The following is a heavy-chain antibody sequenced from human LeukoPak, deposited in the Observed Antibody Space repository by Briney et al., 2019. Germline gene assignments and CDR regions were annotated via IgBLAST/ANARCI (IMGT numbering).Heavy chain of an antibody. CDR2: IKQDGSEK. J-gene: IGHJ5*02. CDR3: AREAGARLLWFGELSESWFDP. D-gene: IGHD3-10*01. V-gene: IGHV3-7*01. CDR1: GFTFSSYW. Sequence: GGSLRLSCAASGFTFSSYWMSWVRQAPGKGLEWVANIKQDGSEKYYVDSVKGRFTISRDNAKNSLYLQMNSLRAEDTAVYYCAREAGARLLWFGELSESWFDPWGQGTLVTVSS.